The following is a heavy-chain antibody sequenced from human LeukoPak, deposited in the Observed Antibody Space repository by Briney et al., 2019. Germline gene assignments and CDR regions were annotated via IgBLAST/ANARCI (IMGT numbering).Heavy chain of an antibody. V-gene: IGHV3-23*01. CDR2: FSGSGGST. CDR1: GFTFSSYA. D-gene: IGHD3-16*02. Sequence: PGGSLRLSCAASGFTFSSYAMSWVRQAPGRGLEWVSAFSGSGGSTYYADSVKGRFTISRDNSKNTLYLQMNSLRAEDTAVYYCAKVYPDDYVWGSYPSTFDYWGQGTLVTVSS. CDR3: AKVYPDDYVWGSYPSTFDY. J-gene: IGHJ4*02.